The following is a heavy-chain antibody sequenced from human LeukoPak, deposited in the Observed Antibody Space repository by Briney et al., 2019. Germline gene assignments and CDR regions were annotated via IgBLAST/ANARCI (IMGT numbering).Heavy chain of an antibody. CDR2: ITGSAGTP. CDR1: GFTFSTYV. J-gene: IGHJ4*02. CDR3: ARVRAFSSAFDF. D-gene: IGHD5-18*01. V-gene: IGHV3-23*01. Sequence: PGGSLSLSCAVSGFTFSTYVMIGGRHAPGVGGEWLSVITGSAGTPYYAASVKGRFTISRDNAKSTLYLQMDRPRTEDTALYYCARVRAFSSAFDFWGQGILVTVSS.